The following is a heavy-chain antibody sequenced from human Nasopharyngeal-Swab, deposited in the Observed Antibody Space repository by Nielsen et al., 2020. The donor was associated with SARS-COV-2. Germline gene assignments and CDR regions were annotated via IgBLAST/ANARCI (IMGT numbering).Heavy chain of an antibody. CDR2: IYYSGST. V-gene: IGHV4-39*01. D-gene: IGHD3-3*02. Sequence: SETLSLTCTVSGGSISSSSYYWGWIRQPPGKGLEWIGSIYYSGSTYYNPSLKSRVTISVDTSKNQFSLKPSSVTAADTAVYYCARPSRHFWSGQDPWFDPWGQGTLVTVSS. CDR3: ARPSRHFWSGQDPWFDP. CDR1: GGSISSSSYY. J-gene: IGHJ5*02.